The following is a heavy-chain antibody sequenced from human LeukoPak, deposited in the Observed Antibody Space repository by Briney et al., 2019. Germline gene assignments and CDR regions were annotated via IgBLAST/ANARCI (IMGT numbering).Heavy chain of an antibody. D-gene: IGHD3-16*01. Sequence: GGSLRLSCAASGFTFSCYAMSWVRQAPGKGLEWVSVISGSGFSTYYADSVKGRFTISRDNSKDTLYLQMNTLRAEDTAVYYCAKDLLLMMTFGGVVDYWGQGTLVTVSS. CDR1: GFTFSCYA. J-gene: IGHJ4*02. CDR2: ISGSGFST. CDR3: AKDLLLMMTFGGVVDY. V-gene: IGHV3-23*01.